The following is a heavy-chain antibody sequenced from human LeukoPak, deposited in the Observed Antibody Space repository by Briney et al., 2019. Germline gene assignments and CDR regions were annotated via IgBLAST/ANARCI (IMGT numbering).Heavy chain of an antibody. Sequence: GASVKVSCKASGYTFTSYYMHWVRQAPGQGLEWMGIINPSGGSTSYAQKFQGRVTMTRDMSTSTVYMELSSLRSDDTAVYYCARDFGLWFGVPLEFDPWGQGTLVTVSS. J-gene: IGHJ5*02. CDR2: INPSGGST. D-gene: IGHD3-10*01. CDR1: GYTFTSYY. V-gene: IGHV1-46*01. CDR3: ARDFGLWFGVPLEFDP.